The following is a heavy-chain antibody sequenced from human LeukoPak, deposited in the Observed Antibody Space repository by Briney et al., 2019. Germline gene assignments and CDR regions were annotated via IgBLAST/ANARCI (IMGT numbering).Heavy chain of an antibody. J-gene: IGHJ4*02. Sequence: SQTLSLTCAISGDSVSNNSAAWNWIRQSPSRGLEWLGRTYYRSKWYNDYAVSVKSRITINPDTSKNQFSLQLNSVTPEDTAVYYCARVGVDRNSGSYLYYFDYWGQGTLVTVSS. CDR1: GDSVSNNSAA. V-gene: IGHV6-1*01. CDR3: ARVGVDRNSGSYLYYFDY. CDR2: TYYRSKWYN. D-gene: IGHD1-26*01.